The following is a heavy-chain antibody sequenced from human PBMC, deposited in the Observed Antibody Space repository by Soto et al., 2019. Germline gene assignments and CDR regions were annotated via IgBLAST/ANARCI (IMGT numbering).Heavy chain of an antibody. CDR3: VQTTGWPGFDF. D-gene: IGHD6-19*01. Sequence: PGGSLRLSCAASGFTFSSYAMSWVRQAPGKGLEWVSVIYVGGTTYYADSVKGRFSISRDTSKNTLYLQMNSLRAEDTAVYYCVQTTGWPGFDFWGQGTLVTVSS. CDR2: IYVGGTT. V-gene: IGHV3-53*01. CDR1: GFTFSSYA. J-gene: IGHJ4*02.